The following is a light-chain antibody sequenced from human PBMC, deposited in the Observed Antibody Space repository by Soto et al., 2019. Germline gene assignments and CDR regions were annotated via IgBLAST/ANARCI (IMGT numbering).Light chain of an antibody. CDR1: SSDVGTYDF. V-gene: IGLV2-8*01. CDR3: KSYAGSNTYV. J-gene: IGLJ1*01. Sequence: QSALTQPPSASGSPGQSVTISCTGTSSDVGTYDFVSWYQQHPDKAPKLMIYEVTKRPSGVPDRFSGSKSGNTASLTVSGLQSEDEADYFCKSYAGSNTYVFGSGTKLTVL. CDR2: EVT.